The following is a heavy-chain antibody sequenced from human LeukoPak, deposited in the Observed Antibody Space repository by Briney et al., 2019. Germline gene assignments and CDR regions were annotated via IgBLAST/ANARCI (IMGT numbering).Heavy chain of an antibody. CDR3: ARDLRMRTKFGELFPFGY. CDR2: IYYSGST. J-gene: IGHJ4*02. V-gene: IGHV4-30-4*01. CDR1: GGSISSGDYY. Sequence: PSETLSLTCTVSGGSISSGDYYWSWIRQPPGKGLEWIGYIYYSGSTYYNPSLKSRVTISVDTSKNQFSLKLSSVTAADTAVYYCARDLRMRTKFGELFPFGYWGQGTLVTVSS. D-gene: IGHD3-10*01.